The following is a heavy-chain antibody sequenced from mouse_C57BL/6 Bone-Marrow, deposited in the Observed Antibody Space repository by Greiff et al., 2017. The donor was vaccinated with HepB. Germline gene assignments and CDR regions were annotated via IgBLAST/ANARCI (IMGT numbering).Heavy chain of an antibody. Sequence: QVQLKQSGAELARPGASVKMSCKASGYTFTSYTMHWVKQRPGQGLEWIGYINPSSGYTKYNQKFKDKATLTADKSSSTAYMQLSSLTSEDSAVYYCAREGIYYGNLYWGQGTLVTVSA. CDR3: AREGIYYGNLY. D-gene: IGHD2-1*01. J-gene: IGHJ3*01. CDR1: GYTFTSYT. CDR2: INPSSGYT. V-gene: IGHV1-4*01.